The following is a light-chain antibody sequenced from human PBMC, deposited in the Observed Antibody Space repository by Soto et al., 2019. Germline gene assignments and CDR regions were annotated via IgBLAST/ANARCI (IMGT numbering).Light chain of an antibody. V-gene: IGKV3-20*01. CDR2: GTS. J-gene: IGKJ1*01. CDR3: QQYGYSPKT. CDR1: QSVNSNY. Sequence: EIVLTQSPGTLSLSPGERATLSCRASQSVNSNYLAWYQQKPGQAPRLLIYGTSSRATGIPDRFSGSGSGTDFTLTISRLEPEDFAMYYCQQYGYSPKTFGQGTNVEIK.